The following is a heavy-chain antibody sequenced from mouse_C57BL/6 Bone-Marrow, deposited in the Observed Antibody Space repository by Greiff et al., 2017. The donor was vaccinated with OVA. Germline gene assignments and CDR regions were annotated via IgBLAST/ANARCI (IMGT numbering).Heavy chain of an antibody. V-gene: IGHV1-19*01. Sequence: EVQRVESGPVLVKPGASVKMSCKASGYTFTDYYMNWVKQSHGKSLEWIGVINPYNGGTSYNQKFKGKATLTVDKSSSTAYMELNSLTSEDSAVYYCARGVDSSGYVDYFDYWGQGTTLTVSS. CDR3: ARGVDSSGYVDYFDY. J-gene: IGHJ2*01. D-gene: IGHD3-2*02. CDR1: GYTFTDYY. CDR2: INPYNGGT.